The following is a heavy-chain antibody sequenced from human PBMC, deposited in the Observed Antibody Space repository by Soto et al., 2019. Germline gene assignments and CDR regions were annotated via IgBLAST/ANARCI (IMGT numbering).Heavy chain of an antibody. CDR1: GGTFSGYA. V-gene: IGHV1-69*01. D-gene: IGHD1-1*01. CDR3: ARDPRSITGTTSSEDFQH. J-gene: IGHJ1*01. Sequence: QAQLMQSGAEVKEPGSSVKVSCKASGGTFSGYAISWVRQDPGQGLEWLGGIIPIFGITNYAQKFQNRLTIAADESSATVYMDLRSLTSEDSAIYYCARDPRSITGTTSSEDFQHWGQGTLVSVS. CDR2: IIPIFGIT.